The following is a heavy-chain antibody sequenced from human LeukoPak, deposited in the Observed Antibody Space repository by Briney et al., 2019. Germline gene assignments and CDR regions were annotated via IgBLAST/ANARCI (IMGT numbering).Heavy chain of an antibody. CDR1: GVSISSSNSY. J-gene: IGHJ4*02. CDR2: IYYSGNT. D-gene: IGHD3/OR15-3a*01. Sequence: SETLSLTCTVSGVSISSSNSYWGWVRQPPGKGLEWIGSIYYSGNTYYNASLKSQVSISIDTSKNQFSLRLTSVTAADTAVYYCARQTGSGLFILPGGQGTLVTVSS. CDR3: ARQTGSGLFILP. V-gene: IGHV4-39*01.